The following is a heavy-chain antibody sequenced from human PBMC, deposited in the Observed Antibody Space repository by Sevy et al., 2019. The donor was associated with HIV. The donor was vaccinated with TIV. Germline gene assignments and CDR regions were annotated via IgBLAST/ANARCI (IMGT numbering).Heavy chain of an antibody. CDR2: ISGSSNYI. CDR1: GFTFSSYS. J-gene: IGHJ6*02. D-gene: IGHD2-15*01. V-gene: IGHV3-21*01. Sequence: GGSLRLSCAASGFTFSSYSMIWVRQAPRKGVEWVSSISGSSNYIYYPDSVKGRFTISRDNAKNSLYLQMNSLRAEDTAVYYCARVTAYCSGGSCYSTMGADVWGQGTTVTVSS. CDR3: ARVTAYCSGGSCYSTMGADV.